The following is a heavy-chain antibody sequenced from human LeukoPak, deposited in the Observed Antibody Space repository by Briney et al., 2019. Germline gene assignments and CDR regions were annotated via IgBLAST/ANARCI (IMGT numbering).Heavy chain of an antibody. J-gene: IGHJ1*01. Sequence: PGGSLRLSCAASGFTFSSYWMSWVRQAPGKGLEWVANIKQDGSEKYYVDSVKGRFTISRDNAKNSLYLQMNSLRAEDTAVYYCARDLGATSPGYFQHWGQGTLVTVSS. CDR2: IKQDGSEK. V-gene: IGHV3-7*01. D-gene: IGHD1-26*01. CDR3: ARDLGATSPGYFQH. CDR1: GFTFSSYW.